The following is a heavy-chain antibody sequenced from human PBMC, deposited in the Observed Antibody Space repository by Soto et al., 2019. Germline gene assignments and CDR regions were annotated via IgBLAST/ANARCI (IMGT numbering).Heavy chain of an antibody. CDR2: IYYSGST. V-gene: IGHV4-59*01. CDR1: GCSISSYY. CDR3: AGLAYCGGDCYFFDY. Sequence: SETLSLTCTVSGCSISSYYWRWIRQPPGKGLEWIGYIYYSGSTNCNPSLKSRVTISVDTSKNQFSLKLSSVTAADTAVYYCAGLAYCGGDCYFFDYWGQGTLVTVS. J-gene: IGHJ4*02. D-gene: IGHD2-21*02.